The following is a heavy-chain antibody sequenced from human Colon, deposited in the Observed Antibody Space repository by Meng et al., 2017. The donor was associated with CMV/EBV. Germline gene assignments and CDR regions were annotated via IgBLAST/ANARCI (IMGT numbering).Heavy chain of an antibody. CDR2: IDYSGST. CDR3: ARVELYSYYYAMDV. D-gene: IGHD1-1*01. J-gene: IGHJ6*02. V-gene: IGHV4-61*01. CDR1: GGSVSSAPYS. Sequence: SETLSLTCNVSGGSVSSAPYSWSWIRQPPGKGLEWVGYIDYSGSTKYNPSLRSRVAISVDMSKNQFSLYLSSVTAADTAVYYCARVELYSYYYAMDVWGQGTTVTVSS.